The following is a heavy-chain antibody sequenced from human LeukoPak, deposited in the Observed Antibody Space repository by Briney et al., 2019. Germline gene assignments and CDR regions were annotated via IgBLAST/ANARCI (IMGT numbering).Heavy chain of an antibody. J-gene: IGHJ4*02. CDR2: IKSKTDGGTT. CDR1: GFTFSNAW. Sequence: GGSLRPSCAASGFTFSNAWMSWVRQAPGKGLEWVGRIKSKTDGGTTDYAAPVKGRFTISRDDSKNTLYLQMNSLRAEDTAVYYCAKALLPGIAAAGTFASPGYWGQGTLVTVSS. D-gene: IGHD6-13*01. CDR3: AKALLPGIAAAGTFASPGY. V-gene: IGHV3-15*01.